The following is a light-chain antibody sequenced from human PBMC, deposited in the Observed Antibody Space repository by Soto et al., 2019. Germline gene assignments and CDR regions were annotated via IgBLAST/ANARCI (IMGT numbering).Light chain of an antibody. J-gene: IGKJ5*01. CDR2: DAS. CDR3: QQFNNYPQIT. Sequence: PSSLSASVGDRVTITCRTSQGISSALAWYQQKPGKAPKLLIYDASSLESGVPSRFSGSGSGTDFTLTISSLQPEDFATYYCQQFNNYPQITFGQGTRLEIK. CDR1: QGISSA. V-gene: IGKV1D-13*01.